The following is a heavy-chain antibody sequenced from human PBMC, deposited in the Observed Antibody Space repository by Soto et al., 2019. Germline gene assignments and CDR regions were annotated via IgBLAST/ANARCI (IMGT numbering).Heavy chain of an antibody. CDR1: GFTVSSYY. Sequence: PGGSLRLSCAASGFTVSSYYMSWVRQAPGKGLEWVSVIYSVGSADFADSVKGRFTISRDNSKNTLYLQMSSLRAEDTAVYYCARVHSRSYHYFDYWGQGTLVTVSS. D-gene: IGHD6-13*01. CDR2: IYSVGSA. V-gene: IGHV3-66*01. J-gene: IGHJ4*02. CDR3: ARVHSRSYHYFDY.